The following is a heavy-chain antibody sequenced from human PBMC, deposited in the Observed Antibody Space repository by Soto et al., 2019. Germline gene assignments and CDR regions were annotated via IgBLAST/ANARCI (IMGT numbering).Heavy chain of an antibody. J-gene: IGHJ4*02. V-gene: IGHV3-7*03. Sequence: GGSLRLSCAASGFTFSDYWMSWVRQAPGKGPEWVANIKFDGSVKQYVDSVRGRFTISRDNSKNSLFLQMNSLAAADTAVYYCVKDGGYCSSSSCYAPRNHYFDSWGQGTLVTVSS. CDR3: VKDGGYCSSSSCYAPRNHYFDS. CDR1: GFTFSDYW. CDR2: IKFDGSVK. D-gene: IGHD2-2*01.